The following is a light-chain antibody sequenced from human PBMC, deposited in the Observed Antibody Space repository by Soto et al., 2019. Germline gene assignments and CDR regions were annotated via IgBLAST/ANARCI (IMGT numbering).Light chain of an antibody. V-gene: IGKV3-20*01. CDR1: QTVRNNY. CDR2: DAS. J-gene: IGKJ5*01. Sequence: EFVLTQSPGTLSLSPGERATLSCRASQTVRNNYLAWYQQKPGQAPRLLIYDASSRATGIPARFSGSGSGTDFTLTITPLEPEDFAVYFCQQYGSSPITFGQGTRLEIK. CDR3: QQYGSSPIT.